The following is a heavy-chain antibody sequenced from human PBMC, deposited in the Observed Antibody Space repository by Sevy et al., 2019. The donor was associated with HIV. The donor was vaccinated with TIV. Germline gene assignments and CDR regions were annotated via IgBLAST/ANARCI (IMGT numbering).Heavy chain of an antibody. CDR1: GASISSSGYY. V-gene: IGHV4-39*01. J-gene: IGHJ4*02. D-gene: IGHD6-19*01. Sequence: SETLSLTCTVSGASISSSGYYRGWIRQPPGKGLQWIASINYSGITFYNPSLKSRITISADTSKNQFSLDLNSVTAADTAIYYCAGPILTYNNGWSYYDYWGQGTVVTVSS. CDR3: AGPILTYNNGWSYYDY. CDR2: INYSGIT.